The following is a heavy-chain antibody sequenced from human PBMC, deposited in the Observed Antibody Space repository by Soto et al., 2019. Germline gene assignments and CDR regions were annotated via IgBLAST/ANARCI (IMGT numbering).Heavy chain of an antibody. CDR3: ARHPVQQWLDVGDAFDI. J-gene: IGHJ3*02. V-gene: IGHV4-59*08. CDR2: VYYSGST. Sequence: PSETLSLTCTVSGGSISSYSWYWIRQPQGKGLEWIGYVYYSGSTNYNPSLKSRVTISSDTSKNQFSLKLSSVTAADTAVYYCARHPVQQWLDVGDAFDIWGQGTMVTVSS. D-gene: IGHD6-19*01. CDR1: GGSISSYS.